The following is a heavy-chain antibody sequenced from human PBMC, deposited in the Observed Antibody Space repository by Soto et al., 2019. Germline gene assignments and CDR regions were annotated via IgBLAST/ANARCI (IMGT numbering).Heavy chain of an antibody. CDR3: ASSYGSGYRAFDY. J-gene: IGHJ4*02. D-gene: IGHD3-10*01. CDR1: GDTFNFYS. CDR2: VNPIVSMS. Sequence: QVQLVQSGAEVKRPGSSVKVSCKASGDTFNFYSINWVRQAPGLGLEWMGMVNPIVSMSNYAHKFQGIVTIAADTSASAAYMELSSLRSEDTAIYYCASSYGSGYRAFDYWGQGALGTVSS. V-gene: IGHV1-69*02.